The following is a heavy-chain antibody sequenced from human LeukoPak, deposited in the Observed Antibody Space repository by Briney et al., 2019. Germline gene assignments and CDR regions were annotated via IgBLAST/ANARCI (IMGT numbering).Heavy chain of an antibody. D-gene: IGHD2-15*01. CDR1: GFIFSDYS. Sequence: GGSLRLSCAASGFIFSDYSMNWIRQAPGKGLEWVSSISSTSTYIYTADSVKGRFTVSRDNAKNSLYLQMDSLRSEDTAVYYCAKEGGSSHFGYYFDYWGQGTLVTVSS. J-gene: IGHJ4*02. V-gene: IGHV3-21*04. CDR3: AKEGGSSHFGYYFDY. CDR2: ISSTSTYI.